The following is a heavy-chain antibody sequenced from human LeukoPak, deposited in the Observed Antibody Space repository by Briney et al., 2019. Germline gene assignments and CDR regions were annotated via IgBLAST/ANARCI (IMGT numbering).Heavy chain of an antibody. V-gene: IGHV4-4*07. CDR1: GSPISSYY. CDR3: ARDGSYYDSSGYLDY. D-gene: IGHD3-22*01. J-gene: IGHJ4*02. CDR2: IYTSGST. Sequence: PSETLSLTCTVSGSPISSYYWSWIRQPAGKGLEWIGRIYTSGSTNYNPSLKSRVTMSVDTSKNQFSLKLSSVTAADTAVYYCARDGSYYDSSGYLDYWGQGTLVTVSS.